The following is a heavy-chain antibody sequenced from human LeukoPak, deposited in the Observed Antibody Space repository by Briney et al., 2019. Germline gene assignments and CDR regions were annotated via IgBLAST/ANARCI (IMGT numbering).Heavy chain of an antibody. Sequence: SETLSLTRTVSGGSISSSSYYWGWIRQPPGKGLEWIGSIYYSGSTYYNPSLKSRVTISVDASKNQFSLKLSSVTAADTAVYYCARYCSSTSCYGDFDYWGQGTLVTVSS. CDR3: ARYCSSTSCYGDFDY. CDR2: IYYSGST. CDR1: GGSISSSSYY. V-gene: IGHV4-39*01. D-gene: IGHD2-2*01. J-gene: IGHJ4*02.